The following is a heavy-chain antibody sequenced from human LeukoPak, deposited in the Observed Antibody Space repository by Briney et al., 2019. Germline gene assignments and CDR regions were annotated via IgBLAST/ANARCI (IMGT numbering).Heavy chain of an antibody. CDR2: INHSGST. D-gene: IGHD6-6*01. CDR3: ARAIAARANFDY. V-gene: IGHV4-34*01. J-gene: IGHJ4*02. CDR1: GFTFSSYS. Sequence: GSLRLSCAASGFTFSSYSMNWVRQAPGKGLEWIGEINHSGSTNYNPSLKSRVTISVDTSKNQSSLRLSSVTAADTAVYYCARAIAARANFDYWGQGTLVTVSS.